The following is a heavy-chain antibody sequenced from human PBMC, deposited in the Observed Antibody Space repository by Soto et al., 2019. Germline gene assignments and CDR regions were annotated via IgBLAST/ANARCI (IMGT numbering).Heavy chain of an antibody. Sequence: SGGSLRLSCAASGFTFSSYGMHWVRQAPGKGLEWVAVISYDGSNKYYADSVKGRFTISRDNSKNTLYLQMNSLRAEDTAVYYCAKEGRGYCSSTSCHKVYGMDVWGQGTTVTVSS. CDR3: AKEGRGYCSSTSCHKVYGMDV. D-gene: IGHD2-2*02. J-gene: IGHJ6*02. CDR1: GFTFSSYG. CDR2: ISYDGSNK. V-gene: IGHV3-30*18.